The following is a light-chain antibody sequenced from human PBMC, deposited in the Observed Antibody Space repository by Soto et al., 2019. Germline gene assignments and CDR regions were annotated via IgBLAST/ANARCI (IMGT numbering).Light chain of an antibody. CDR1: SSDVGGYNY. CDR2: DVS. V-gene: IGLV2-14*01. J-gene: IGLJ1*01. Sequence: QSVLAQPASVSGSPGQSITISCTGTSSDVGGYNYVSWYQQHPGKAPTLMIYDVSNRPSGVSNRFSGSKSGNTASLTISGLQAEDEADYYCSSYTISSTNVFGTGIKVTV. CDR3: SSYTISSTNV.